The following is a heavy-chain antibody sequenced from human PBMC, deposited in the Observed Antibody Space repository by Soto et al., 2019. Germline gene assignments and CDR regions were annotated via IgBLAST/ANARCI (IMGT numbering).Heavy chain of an antibody. CDR1: GFTFSSYA. CDR2: LSGSGGST. Sequence: GGSLRLSCAASGFTFSSYAMSWVRQATGKGLEWVSTLSGSGGSTYYADSVKGRFTISRDNSKNTLYLQMNSLRAEDTAVYYCAKDGLGAYSYGSYYFDYWGQGTLVTVSS. D-gene: IGHD5-18*01. CDR3: AKDGLGAYSYGSYYFDY. V-gene: IGHV3-23*01. J-gene: IGHJ4*02.